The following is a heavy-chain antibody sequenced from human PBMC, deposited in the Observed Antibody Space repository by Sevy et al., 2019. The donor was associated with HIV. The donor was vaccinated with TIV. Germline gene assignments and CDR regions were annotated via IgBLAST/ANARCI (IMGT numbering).Heavy chain of an antibody. V-gene: IGHV3-33*01. Sequence: GGSLRLSCAASGFTFSSYGMHWVRQAPGKGLEWVAVIWNDGSNQYYAESVEGRFTVSRDNSTNTLYLQMNSLRAEDTAVYYCARAPGYCTSTNCYDWFDPWGHGTLVTVSS. D-gene: IGHD2-2*01. J-gene: IGHJ5*02. CDR2: IWNDGSNQ. CDR1: GFTFSSYG. CDR3: ARAPGYCTSTNCYDWFDP.